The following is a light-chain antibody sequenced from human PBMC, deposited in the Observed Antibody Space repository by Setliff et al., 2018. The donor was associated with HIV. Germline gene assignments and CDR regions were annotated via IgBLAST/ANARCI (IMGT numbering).Light chain of an antibody. CDR3: SSYTSSTPLYV. J-gene: IGLJ1*01. CDR2: DVS. Sequence: HSALTQPASVSGSPGQSITISCTGASSDVGGYSFVSWYQQHPGKAPKLMIYDVSYRPSGVSDRFSGSKSGNTASLTISGLQAEDEADYYCSSYTSSTPLYVFGTGTKVTVL. CDR1: SSDVGGYSF. V-gene: IGLV2-14*03.